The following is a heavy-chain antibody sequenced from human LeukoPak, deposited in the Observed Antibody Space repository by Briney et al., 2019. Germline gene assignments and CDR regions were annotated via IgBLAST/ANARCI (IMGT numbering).Heavy chain of an antibody. J-gene: IGHJ4*02. CDR2: IYPGDSDT. V-gene: IGHV5-51*01. CDR1: GYRFTSYW. Sequence: GESLKISCKGSGYRFTSYWIGWVRQMPGKGLEWMGIIYPGDSDTRYSPSFQGQVTISADRSINTAYLQWSSLKASDTAMYYCARQADSSAYDYWGQGTLVTVSS. CDR3: ARQADSSAYDY. D-gene: IGHD6-19*01.